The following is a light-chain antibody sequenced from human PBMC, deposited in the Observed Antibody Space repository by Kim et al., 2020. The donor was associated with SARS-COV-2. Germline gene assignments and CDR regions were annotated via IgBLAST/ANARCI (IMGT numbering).Light chain of an antibody. Sequence: SITISCTGTSSGVVGYTYVSWYQQHPGKAPKRMIYDVSKRPSGVSNRFSGSKSGNTASLTISGLQAEDEADYYCSSYTSSSTSYVFGTGTKVTVL. CDR3: SSYTSSSTSYV. CDR2: DVS. J-gene: IGLJ1*01. CDR1: SSGVVGYTY. V-gene: IGLV2-14*04.